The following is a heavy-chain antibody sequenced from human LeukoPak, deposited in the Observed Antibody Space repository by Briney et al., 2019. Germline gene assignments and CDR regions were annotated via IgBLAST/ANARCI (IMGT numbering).Heavy chain of an antibody. CDR3: ARDFWGSPGFDY. CDR1: GFTFSSYA. J-gene: IGHJ4*02. D-gene: IGHD3-16*01. CDR2: IKQDGSEK. Sequence: PGGSLRLSCAASGFTFSSYAMSWVRQAPGKGLEWVANIKQDGSEKYYVDSVKGRFTISRDNAKNSLYLQMNSLRAEDTAVYYCARDFWGSPGFDYWGQGTLVTVSS. V-gene: IGHV3-7*01.